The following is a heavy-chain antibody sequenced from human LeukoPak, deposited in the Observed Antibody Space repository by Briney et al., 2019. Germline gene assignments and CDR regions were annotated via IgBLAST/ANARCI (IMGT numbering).Heavy chain of an antibody. D-gene: IGHD3-22*01. CDR1: GFTFTAYL. CDR2: ISSSGSTI. Sequence: GRSLRLSCAASGFTFTAYLIHWVRQAPGKGLEWVSYISSSGSTIYYADSVKGRFTISRDNAKNSLYLQMNSLRAEDAAVYYCARLTYYYDSSGYWVFDYWGQGTLVTVSS. J-gene: IGHJ4*02. CDR3: ARLTYYYDSSGYWVFDY. V-gene: IGHV3-48*03.